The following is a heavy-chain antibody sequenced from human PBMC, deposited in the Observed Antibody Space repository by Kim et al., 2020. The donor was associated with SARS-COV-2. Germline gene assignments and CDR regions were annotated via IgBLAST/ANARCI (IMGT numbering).Heavy chain of an antibody. V-gene: IGHV3-23*01. J-gene: IGHJ5*02. D-gene: IGHD7-27*01. CDR3: TRGGDWGGFDP. Sequence: YSTNSVKGRFTISRDHYKNTLYLQLNSLTVEDTAVYYCTRGGDWGGFDPWGQGTRVTVSS.